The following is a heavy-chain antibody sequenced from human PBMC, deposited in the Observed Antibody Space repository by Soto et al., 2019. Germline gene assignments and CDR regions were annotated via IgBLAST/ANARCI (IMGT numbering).Heavy chain of an antibody. CDR1: GGSVSSGSYY. D-gene: IGHD6-13*01. J-gene: IGHJ6*02. CDR3: ARNTYSSSWSYYYYGMDV. V-gene: IGHV4-61*01. CDR2: IYYSGST. Sequence: TTETLSLTCTVSGGSVSSGSYYWSWIRQPPGKGLEWIGYIYYSGSTNYNPSLKSRVTISVDTSKNQFSLKLSSVTAADTAVYYCARNTYSSSWSYYYYGMDVWGQGTTVTVSS.